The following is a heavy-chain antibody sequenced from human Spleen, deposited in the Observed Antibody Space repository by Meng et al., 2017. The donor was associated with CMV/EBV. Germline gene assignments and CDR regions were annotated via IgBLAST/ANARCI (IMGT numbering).Heavy chain of an antibody. J-gene: IGHJ4*02. CDR3: TSCRSDLSADY. Sequence: GESLKISCEVSGFTFSDHHMDWVRQAPGKGLEWVGRTRDKSERYTTEYAASVKGRFTMSRDDSKRIAYLQMNSLKTEDTAMYYCTSCRSDLSADYWGQGTLVTVSS. D-gene: IGHD2-15*01. CDR1: GFTFSDHH. V-gene: IGHV3-72*01. CDR2: TRDKSERYTT.